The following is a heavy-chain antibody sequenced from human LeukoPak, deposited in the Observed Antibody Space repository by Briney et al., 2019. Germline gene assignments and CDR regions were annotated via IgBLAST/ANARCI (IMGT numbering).Heavy chain of an antibody. CDR3: ASGGMDTTMVTEFDY. J-gene: IGHJ4*02. CDR2: INSDGSST. V-gene: IGHV3-74*01. D-gene: IGHD5-18*01. CDR1: GFTFSSYA. Sequence: GGSLRLSCAASGFTFSSYAMSWVRQAPGKGLVWVSRINSDGSSTSYADSVKGRFTISRDNAKNTLYLQMNSLRAEDTAVYYCASGGMDTTMVTEFDYWGQGTLVTVSS.